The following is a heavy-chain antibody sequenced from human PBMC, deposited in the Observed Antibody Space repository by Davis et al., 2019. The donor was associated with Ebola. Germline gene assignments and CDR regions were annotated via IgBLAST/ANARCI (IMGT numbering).Heavy chain of an antibody. CDR3: ARDWGGYGLDV. V-gene: IGHV1-69*06. D-gene: IGHD3-16*01. Sequence: SVKVSCKASGGTFSSYAISWVRQAPGQGLEWMGGIIPIFGTANYAQKFQGRVTITADKSTSTAYMELRSLTSDDTAVYYCARDWGGYGLDVWGQGTTVTVSS. CDR1: GGTFSSYA. J-gene: IGHJ6*02. CDR2: IIPIFGTA.